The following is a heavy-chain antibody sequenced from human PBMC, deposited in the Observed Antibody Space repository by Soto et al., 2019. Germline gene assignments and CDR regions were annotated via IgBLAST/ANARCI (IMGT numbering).Heavy chain of an antibody. Sequence: PSETLSLTCTVSGDSISSDYYHWTWIRQSPGKGLEWIGYIHHSGSILYNSSLKSRVTISVDTSKNQFSLHLTSVTAADTAVYFCAREADGGDSLEVWGQGTTVTVSS. V-gene: IGHV4-30-4*08. CDR1: GDSISSDYYH. CDR2: IHHSGSI. CDR3: AREADGGDSLEV. J-gene: IGHJ6*02. D-gene: IGHD2-21*02.